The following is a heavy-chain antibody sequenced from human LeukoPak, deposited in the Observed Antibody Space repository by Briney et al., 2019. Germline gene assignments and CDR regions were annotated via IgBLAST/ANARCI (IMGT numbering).Heavy chain of an antibody. CDR1: GGSFSGYY. Sequence: SETLSLTCAVYGGSFSGYYWSWIRQPPGKGLEWIGEINHSGSTNYNPSLKSRGTISVDTSKNQFSLKLSSVTAADTAVYYCARLKLRRSHYSFDYWGQGTLVTVSS. V-gene: IGHV4-34*01. J-gene: IGHJ4*02. D-gene: IGHD3-16*01. CDR2: INHSGST. CDR3: ARLKLRRSHYSFDY.